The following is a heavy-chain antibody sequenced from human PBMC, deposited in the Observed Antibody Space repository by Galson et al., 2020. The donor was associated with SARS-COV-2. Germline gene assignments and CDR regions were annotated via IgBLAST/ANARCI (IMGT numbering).Heavy chain of an antibody. D-gene: IGHD2-21*01. J-gene: IGHJ4*02. CDR3: ARRGGYSHMFEY. CDR1: GDSIGSYY. V-gene: IGHV4-59*08. Sequence: SETLSLTCTVSGDSIGSYYWAWIRQPPEKGLEWIGYLFNSGSTTYNPSLQSRVTISVDTFNSQFSLKLTSVTAADTAVYYCARRGGYSHMFEYWGQGALVTVSS. CDR2: LFNSGST.